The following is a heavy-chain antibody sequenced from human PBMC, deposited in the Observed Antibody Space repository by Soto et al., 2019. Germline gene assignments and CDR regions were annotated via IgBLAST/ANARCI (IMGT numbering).Heavy chain of an antibody. CDR2: IIPIFGTA. D-gene: IGHD3-10*01. J-gene: IGHJ6*02. CDR1: GGTFSSYA. V-gene: IGHV1-69*13. Sequence: SVKVSCKASGGTFSSYAISWVRQAPGQGLEWMGGIIPIFGTANYAQKFQGRVTITADESTSTAYMELSSLRSEDTAVYYCARDAGVTMVRGVIRGVYYYGMDVWGQGTTVTVSS. CDR3: ARDAGVTMVRGVIRGVYYYGMDV.